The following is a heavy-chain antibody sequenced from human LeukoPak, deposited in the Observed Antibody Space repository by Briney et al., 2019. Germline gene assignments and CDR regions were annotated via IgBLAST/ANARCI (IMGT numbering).Heavy chain of an antibody. J-gene: IGHJ4*02. CDR1: GVTFSRYW. D-gene: IGHD5-18*01. CDR2: IKNDGSRT. CDR3: ARGDTAMVTDY. Sequence: GGSLRLSCAASGVTFSRYWMHWVRQAPGKGLVWVSRIKNDGSRTTYADAVKGRFTISRDNSKNTLYLQMNSLRAEDTAVYYCARGDTAMVTDYWGQGTLVTVSS. V-gene: IGHV3-74*01.